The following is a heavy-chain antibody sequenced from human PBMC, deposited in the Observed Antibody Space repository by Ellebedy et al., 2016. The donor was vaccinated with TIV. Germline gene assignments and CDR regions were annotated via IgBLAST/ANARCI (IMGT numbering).Heavy chain of an antibody. CDR1: GASISSYS. J-gene: IGHJ4*02. Sequence: MPSETLSLTCTVSGASISSYSWAWIRQPPGMGLDYIGYFSYTGSTNYSTSLNSRVSISVDTSKNQFSLKLSSVTAADTAVYYCARRKVRSGPAFDYWGQGTLVTVSS. CDR3: ARRKVRSGPAFDY. D-gene: IGHD3-10*01. CDR2: FSYTGST. V-gene: IGHV4-59*08.